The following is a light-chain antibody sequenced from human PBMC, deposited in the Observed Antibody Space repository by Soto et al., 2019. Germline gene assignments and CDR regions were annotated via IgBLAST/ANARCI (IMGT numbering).Light chain of an antibody. Sequence: QSALTQPPSASGSPGQSVNISCTGTSSDIGGYDYVSWYQQHPGKAPKLIIYEVSKRPSVVPDRFSGSKSGNTASLTVSGLQAEDEADYYCSSYAGSNNLVFAGGTKVTVL. CDR3: SSYAGSNNLV. V-gene: IGLV2-8*01. CDR2: EVS. J-gene: IGLJ3*02. CDR1: SSDIGGYDY.